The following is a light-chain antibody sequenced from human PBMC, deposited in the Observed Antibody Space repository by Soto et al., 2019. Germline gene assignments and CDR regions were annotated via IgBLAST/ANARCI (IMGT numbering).Light chain of an antibody. CDR1: QSVSSGY. Sequence: EIVLTQSPGTLSLSPGERATLSCRASQSVSSGYLAWYQQKPGQAPRLLIYGASSRATGIPDRFSGSGSGTYFTLTISRLEPEDFAVYYCQQYGGSPPYTFGQGTKLEIK. CDR3: QQYGGSPPYT. V-gene: IGKV3-20*01. CDR2: GAS. J-gene: IGKJ2*01.